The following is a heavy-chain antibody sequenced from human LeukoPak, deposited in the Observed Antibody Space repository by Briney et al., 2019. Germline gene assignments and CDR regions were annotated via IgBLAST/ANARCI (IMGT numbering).Heavy chain of an antibody. CDR2: VNHSGST. Sequence: SETLSLTCAVYGGSFSGYYWSWIRQPPGKGLEWIGEVNHSGSTNYNPSLKSRVTISVDTSKNQFSLKLSSVTAADTAVYYCASAYCGGDCTPYWYFDLWGRGTLVTVSS. CDR1: GGSFSGYY. J-gene: IGHJ2*01. CDR3: ASAYCGGDCTPYWYFDL. D-gene: IGHD2-21*02. V-gene: IGHV4-34*01.